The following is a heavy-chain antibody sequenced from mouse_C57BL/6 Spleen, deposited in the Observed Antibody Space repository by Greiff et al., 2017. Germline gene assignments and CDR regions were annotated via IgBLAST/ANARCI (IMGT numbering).Heavy chain of an antibody. CDR3: ARWGTTVVETYYFDY. CDR2: IYPGSGST. J-gene: IGHJ2*01. Sequence: QVQLKQPGAELVKPGASVKMSCKASGYTFTGYWITWVKQRPGQGLEWIGDIYPGSGSTNYNEKFKGKATLTVDTSSSTAYMQLSSLTSEDSAVYYCARWGTTVVETYYFDYWGQGTTLTVSS. D-gene: IGHD1-1*01. V-gene: IGHV1-55*01. CDR1: GYTFTGYW.